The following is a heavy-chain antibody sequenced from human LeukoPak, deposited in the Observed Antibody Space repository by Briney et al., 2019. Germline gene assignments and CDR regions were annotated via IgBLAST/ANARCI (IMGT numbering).Heavy chain of an antibody. V-gene: IGHV3-48*04. D-gene: IGHD3-10*02. CDR2: ISSSGSTI. Sequence: GGSLRLSCAVSGFTFSSYSMTWVRQAPGKGLEWVSYISSSGSTIYYADSVKGRFTISRDNAKNSLYLQMNSLRAEDTTVYYCAELGITMIGGVWGKGTTVTISS. CDR1: GFTFSSYS. J-gene: IGHJ6*04. CDR3: AELGITMIGGV.